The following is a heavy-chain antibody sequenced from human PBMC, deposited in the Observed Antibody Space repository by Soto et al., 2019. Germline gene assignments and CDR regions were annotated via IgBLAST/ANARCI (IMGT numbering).Heavy chain of an antibody. D-gene: IGHD6-13*01. J-gene: IGHJ4*02. Sequence: GGSLRLSCAASGFTFSSYWMHWVRQAPGKGLVWVSRINSDGSSTTYADSVKGRFTISRDNAKNTLYLQMNSLRAEDTAVYYCARVEYSSSWFPSIDFWGQGTLVTVSS. CDR3: ARVEYSSSWFPSIDF. V-gene: IGHV3-74*01. CDR1: GFTFSSYW. CDR2: INSDGSST.